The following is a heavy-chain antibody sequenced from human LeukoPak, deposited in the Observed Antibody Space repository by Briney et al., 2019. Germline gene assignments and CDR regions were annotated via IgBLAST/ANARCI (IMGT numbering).Heavy chain of an antibody. J-gene: IGHJ3*02. V-gene: IGHV4-30-2*01. CDR3: ARVSSYGTTPLNDAFDI. Sequence: SQTLSLTCTVSGGSISSGGYYWSWIRQPPGKGLEWIGYIYHSGSTYYNPSHKSRVTISVDRSKNQFSLKLSSVTAADTAVYYCARVSSYGTTPLNDAFDIWGQGTMVTVSS. CDR1: GGSISSGGYY. D-gene: IGHD1-26*01. CDR2: IYHSGST.